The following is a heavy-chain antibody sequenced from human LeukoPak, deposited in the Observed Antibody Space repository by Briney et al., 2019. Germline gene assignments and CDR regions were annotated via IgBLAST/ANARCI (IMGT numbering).Heavy chain of an antibody. D-gene: IGHD3-22*01. CDR1: GFTFSSYG. CDR3: ARNYYDSSDY. CDR2: IRYDGSNK. Sequence: GGSLRLSCAASGFTFSSYGMHWVRQAPGKGLEWVAFIRYDGSNKYYADSVKGRFTISRDNSKNTLYLQVNSLRAEDTAVYYCARNYYDSSDYWGQGTLVTVSS. J-gene: IGHJ4*02. V-gene: IGHV3-30*02.